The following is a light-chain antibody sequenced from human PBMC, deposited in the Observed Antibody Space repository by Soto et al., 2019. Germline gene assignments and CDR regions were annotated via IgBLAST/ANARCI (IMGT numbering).Light chain of an antibody. CDR1: QSVSSD. Sequence: EIVMTQSPAALSVSPGERVTLSCRASQSVSSDLAWYQQKPGQSPTLVIFHASDRATGVPDRISGSGSGTELTLPIRRLQSDDFEVYYCKQYSDCTRRFGQRAKVDIK. CDR2: HAS. CDR3: KQYSDCTRR. J-gene: IGKJ1*01. V-gene: IGKV3-15*01.